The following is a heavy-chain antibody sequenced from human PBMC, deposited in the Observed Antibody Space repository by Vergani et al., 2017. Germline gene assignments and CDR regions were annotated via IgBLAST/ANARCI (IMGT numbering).Heavy chain of an antibody. CDR2: ISPNSGGT. CDR3: ARGAGITMVRGVIVGWFDP. CDR1: GYTFTGYY. J-gene: IGHJ5*02. V-gene: IGHV1-2*02. Sequence: QVQLVQSVTEVEKPGASVKVSCKASGYTFTGYYIHWVRQAPGQALEWIGWISPNSGGTNYAQKFQGRVTITRNTSISTAYMELSSLRSEDTAVYYCARGAGITMVRGVIVGWFDPWGQGTLVTVSS. D-gene: IGHD3-10*01.